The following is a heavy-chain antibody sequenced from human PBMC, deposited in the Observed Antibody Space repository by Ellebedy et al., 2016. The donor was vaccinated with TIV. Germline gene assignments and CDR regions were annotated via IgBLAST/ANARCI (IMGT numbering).Heavy chain of an antibody. V-gene: IGHV1-46*01. J-gene: IGHJ4*02. D-gene: IGHD3-22*01. CDR3: ARGYYFDSSGYFHFDY. CDR2: INPSGGST. CDR1: GYTFTTYY. Sequence: ASVKVSCKASGYTFTTYYMHWVRQAPGQGHEWMGIINPSGGSTSYAQKFQGRVTMTRDTSTSTFYMELSSLRSDDTAVYYCARGYYFDSSGYFHFDYWGQGTLVTVSS.